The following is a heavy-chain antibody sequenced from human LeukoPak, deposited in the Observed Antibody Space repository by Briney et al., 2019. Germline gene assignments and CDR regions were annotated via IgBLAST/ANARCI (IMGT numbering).Heavy chain of an antibody. J-gene: IGHJ3*02. Sequence: SETLSLTCTVSGGSISSYYWSWIRQPPGKGLEWIGYIYYSGSTNYNPSLKSRVTISVDTSKNQFSLKLSSVTAADTAVYYCARGVGAFFDAFDIWGQGTMVTVSS. V-gene: IGHV4-59*12. D-gene: IGHD1-26*01. CDR1: GGSISSYY. CDR2: IYYSGST. CDR3: ARGVGAFFDAFDI.